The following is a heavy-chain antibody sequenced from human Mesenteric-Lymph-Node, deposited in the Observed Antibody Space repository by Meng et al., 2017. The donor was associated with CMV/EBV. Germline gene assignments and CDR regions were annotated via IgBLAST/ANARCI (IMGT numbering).Heavy chain of an antibody. CDR3: ARDCTSCYTGLPFDP. D-gene: IGHD2-2*02. CDR2: IYYSGST. CDR1: GVSISSRGYY. Sequence: SETLSLTCTVSGVSISSRGYYWGWIRQPTGKGLEWIGSIYYSGSTYYNPSLKSRVTMSVDTSKNQFSLKLSSVTAADTAVYYCARDCTSCYTGLPFDPWGQGTPVTVSS. J-gene: IGHJ5*02. V-gene: IGHV4-39*07.